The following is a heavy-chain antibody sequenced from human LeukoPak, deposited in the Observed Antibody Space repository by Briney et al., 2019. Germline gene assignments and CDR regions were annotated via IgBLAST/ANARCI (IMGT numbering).Heavy chain of an antibody. Sequence: ASVTVSCKVSGYTLTELSMHWVRQAPGKGLEWMGGFDPDDGETIYAQKFQGRVTMTEDTSTDTAYMELSSLRSEDTAVYYCATGYCSGGSCYVEGYYYYGMDVWGQGTTVTVSS. CDR1: GYTLTELS. V-gene: IGHV1-24*01. CDR2: FDPDDGET. J-gene: IGHJ6*02. CDR3: ATGYCSGGSCYVEGYYYYGMDV. D-gene: IGHD2-15*01.